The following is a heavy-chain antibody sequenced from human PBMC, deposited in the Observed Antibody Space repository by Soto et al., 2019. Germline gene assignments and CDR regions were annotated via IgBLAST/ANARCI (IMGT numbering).Heavy chain of an antibody. Sequence: GGSLRISCATSGFTFNGSAIHRVRQASGKGLEGVGRIRSKANSCATAYAASVKGRFTISRDDSKNTAYLQMNSLKTEDTAVYYCTSVLVPAASGVPWGQGTLVTVSS. CDR2: IRSKANSCAT. J-gene: IGHJ5*02. D-gene: IGHD2-2*01. V-gene: IGHV3-73*01. CDR3: TSVLVPAASGVP. CDR1: GFTFNGSA.